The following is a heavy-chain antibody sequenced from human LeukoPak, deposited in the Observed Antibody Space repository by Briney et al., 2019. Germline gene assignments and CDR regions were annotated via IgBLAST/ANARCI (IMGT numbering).Heavy chain of an antibody. CDR2: INPNSGGT. J-gene: IGHJ5*02. CDR1: GYTFTGYY. Sequence: ASVKVSCKASGYTFTGYYMHWVRQAPGQGLEWMGWINPNSGGTNYAQKFQGRVTMTRDTSISTAYMELSRLRSADTAVYYCAREGEDIVLMVYATGKYNWFDPWGQGTLVTVSS. D-gene: IGHD2-8*01. CDR3: AREGEDIVLMVYATGKYNWFDP. V-gene: IGHV1-2*02.